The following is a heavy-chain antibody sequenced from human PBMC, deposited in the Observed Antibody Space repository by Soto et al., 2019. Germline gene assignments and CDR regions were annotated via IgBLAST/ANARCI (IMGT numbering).Heavy chain of an antibody. V-gene: IGHV3-21*01. CDR2: ISSSSSYI. Sequence: GGSLSLSCAASGVPFSSYIMNWVRQAPGKGLEWVSSISSSSSYIYYADSVKGRFTISRDNAKNSLYLQMNSLRAEDTAVYYCARGCGLDGSCKNYYYYHYMDVWGKGTTVTVSS. D-gene: IGHD2-15*01. CDR1: GVPFSSYI. CDR3: ARGCGLDGSCKNYYYYHYMDV. J-gene: IGHJ6*03.